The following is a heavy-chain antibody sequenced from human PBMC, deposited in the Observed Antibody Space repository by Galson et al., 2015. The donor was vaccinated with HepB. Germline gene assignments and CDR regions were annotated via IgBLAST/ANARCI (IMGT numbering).Heavy chain of an antibody. V-gene: IGHV3-30*04. CDR3: ARDWEVESSSWYSYFDY. CDR2: ISYDGSNK. J-gene: IGHJ4*02. CDR1: GFTFSSYA. D-gene: IGHD6-13*01. Sequence: SLRLSCAASGFTFSSYAMHWVRQAPGKGLEWVAVISYDGSNKYYADSVKGRFTISRDNSKNTLYLQMNSLRAEDTAVYYCARDWEVESSSWYSYFDYWGQGTLVTVSS.